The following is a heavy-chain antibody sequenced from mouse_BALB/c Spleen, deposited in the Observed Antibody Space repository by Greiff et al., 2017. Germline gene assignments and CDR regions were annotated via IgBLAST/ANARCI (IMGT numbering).Heavy chain of an antibody. CDR3: ARSHMITTGFAY. J-gene: IGHJ3*01. CDR1: GDSITSGY. Sequence: EVKLMESGPSLVKPSQTLSLTCSVSGDSITSGYWNWIRKFPGNKLEYMGYISYSGSTYYNPSLKSRISITRDTSKNQYYLQLNSVTTEDTATYYCARSHMITTGFAYWGQGTLVTVSA. CDR2: ISYSGST. D-gene: IGHD2-4*01. V-gene: IGHV3-8*02.